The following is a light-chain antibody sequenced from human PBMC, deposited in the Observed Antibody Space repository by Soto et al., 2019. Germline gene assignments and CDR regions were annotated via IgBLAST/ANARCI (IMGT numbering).Light chain of an antibody. J-gene: IGLJ1*01. Sequence: QSALTQPASVSASPGQSITISCTGTSSDVGSYNLVSWYQQHPGKAPKLMIYEGSKRPSGVSDRFSGSKSGNTASLTISGLQAEDEADYYCCSYAGTSTFYVFGTGTQLTVL. CDR2: EGS. CDR1: SSDVGSYNL. V-gene: IGLV2-23*01. CDR3: CSYAGTSTFYV.